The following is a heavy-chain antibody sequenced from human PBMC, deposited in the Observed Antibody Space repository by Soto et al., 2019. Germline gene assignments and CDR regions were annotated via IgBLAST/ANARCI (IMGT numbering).Heavy chain of an antibody. Sequence: PSEILSLTCAVSGYSISSGYYWGWIRQPPGKGLEWIGSIYHSGSTYYNPSLKSRVTISVDTSKNQFSLKLSSVTAADTAVYYCARVDPLRSSPGGWFDPWGQGTLVTVSS. D-gene: IGHD6-13*01. V-gene: IGHV4-38-2*01. CDR3: ARVDPLRSSPGGWFDP. CDR1: GYSISSGYY. J-gene: IGHJ5*02. CDR2: IYHSGST.